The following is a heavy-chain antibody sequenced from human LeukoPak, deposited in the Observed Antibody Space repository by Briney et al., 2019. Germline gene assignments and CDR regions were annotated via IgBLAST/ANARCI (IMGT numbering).Heavy chain of an antibody. CDR2: IYYSGST. CDR3: ARVMDSSLSSGYY. D-gene: IGHD6-6*01. J-gene: IGHJ4*02. V-gene: IGHV4-59*01. CDR1: GGSMSSYY. Sequence: SSETLSLTCTVSGGSMSSYYWSWIRQPPGKGLEWIGYIYYSGSTNYNPSLKSRVTISVDTSKNQFSLKLSSVTAADTAVYYCARVMDSSLSSGYYWGQGTLVTVSS.